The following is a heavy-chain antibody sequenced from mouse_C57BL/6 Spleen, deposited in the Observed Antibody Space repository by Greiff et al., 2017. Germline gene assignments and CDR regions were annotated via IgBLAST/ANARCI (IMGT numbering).Heavy chain of an antibody. CDR1: GFSLSTFGMG. J-gene: IGHJ2*01. D-gene: IGHD1-1*01. V-gene: IGHV8-8*01. CDR3: ARIEDYGSSHYFDY. CDR2: IWWDDDK. Sequence: QVTLKVSGPGILQPSQTLSLTCSFSGFSLSTFGMGVGWIRQPSGKGLEWLAHIWWDDDKYYNPALKSRLTISKDTSKNQLFLKIANVDTADTATYYCARIEDYGSSHYFDYWGQGTTLTVSS.